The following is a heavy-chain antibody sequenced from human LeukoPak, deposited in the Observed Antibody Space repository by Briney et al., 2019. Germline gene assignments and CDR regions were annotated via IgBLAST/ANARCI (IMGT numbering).Heavy chain of an antibody. Sequence: SGRSLRLSCAASGFTFSSYSMSWVSQAPGKGLEWVSAISGSGGSTYYADSVKGRFTISRDNSKHTLYLQMNSLRAEDTAVYYCAKGGPCRSTSCYRGFDYWGQGTLVTVSS. CDR1: GFTFSSYS. V-gene: IGHV3-23*01. CDR2: ISGSGGST. J-gene: IGHJ4*02. D-gene: IGHD2-2*02. CDR3: AKGGPCRSTSCYRGFDY.